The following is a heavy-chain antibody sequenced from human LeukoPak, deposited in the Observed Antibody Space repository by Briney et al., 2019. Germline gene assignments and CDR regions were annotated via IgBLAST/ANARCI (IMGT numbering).Heavy chain of an antibody. CDR3: ASHRTGTPPSRGDY. V-gene: IGHV3-21*01. CDR2: ISSSSSYI. D-gene: IGHD1-1*01. J-gene: IGHJ4*02. CDR1: GFTFSSYS. Sequence: GGSLRLSCAASGFTFSSYSMNWVRQAPGKGLEWVSSISSSSSYIYYADSVKGRFTISRDNAKNQLYLQMTSLRAEDTAVYYCASHRTGTPPSRGDYWGQRTLVTVSS.